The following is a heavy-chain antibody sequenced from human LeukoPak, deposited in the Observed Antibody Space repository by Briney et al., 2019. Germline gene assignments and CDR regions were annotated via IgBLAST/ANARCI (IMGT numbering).Heavy chain of an antibody. CDR1: GYTFTTYY. V-gene: IGHV7-4-1*02. Sequence: ASVKVSCKASGYTFTTYYMHWVRQAPGQGLEWMGWINTNTGNPTYAQGFTGRFVFSLDTSVSTAYLQISSLKAEDTAVYYCARVVRTPLTVTGYYFDYWGQGTLVTVSS. J-gene: IGHJ4*02. CDR2: INTNTGNP. CDR3: ARVVRTPLTVTGYYFDY. D-gene: IGHD4-11*01.